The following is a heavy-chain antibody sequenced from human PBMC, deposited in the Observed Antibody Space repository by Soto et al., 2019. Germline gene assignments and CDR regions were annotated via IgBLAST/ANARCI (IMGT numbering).Heavy chain of an antibody. D-gene: IGHD3-9*01. CDR2: IYYSGST. CDR1: GHSISSSSYY. Sequence: TSETLSLTSTVSGHSISSSSYYWGWIRQPPGKGLEWIGSIYYSGSTYYNPSLKSRVTISVDTSKNQFSLKLSSVTAADTAVYYCARHTFDWLSELDYWGQGTLVTVSS. J-gene: IGHJ4*02. CDR3: ARHTFDWLSELDY. V-gene: IGHV4-39*01.